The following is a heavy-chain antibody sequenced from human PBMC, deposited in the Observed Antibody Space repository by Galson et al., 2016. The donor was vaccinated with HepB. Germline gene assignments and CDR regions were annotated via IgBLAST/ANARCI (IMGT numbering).Heavy chain of an antibody. V-gene: IGHV4-39*01. Sequence: SETLSLTCTVSGGSISINHYYWAWIRQPPGKGLEWIGNIYYSGITYYNPSLKSRVTISVDTSKNQFSLKLTSVTAADTAMYYCARHYLHVSHCSGGSCYRGNAFDIWGQGTMVTVSS. CDR2: IYYSGIT. J-gene: IGHJ3*02. CDR1: GGSISINHYY. D-gene: IGHD2-15*01. CDR3: ARHYLHVSHCSGGSCYRGNAFDI.